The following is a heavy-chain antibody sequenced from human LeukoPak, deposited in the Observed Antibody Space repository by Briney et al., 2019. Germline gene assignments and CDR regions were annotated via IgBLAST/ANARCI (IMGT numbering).Heavy chain of an antibody. CDR3: AREIVEMATIRDYYFDY. Sequence: PGGSLRLSCAASGFTFSTSWMTWVRQAPGKGLEWVSSISSSSSYIYYADSVKGRFTISRDNAKNSLYLQMNSLRAEDTAVYYCAREIVEMATIRDYYFDYWGQGTLVTVSS. V-gene: IGHV3-21*01. J-gene: IGHJ4*02. CDR1: GFTFSTSW. CDR2: ISSSSSYI. D-gene: IGHD5-24*01.